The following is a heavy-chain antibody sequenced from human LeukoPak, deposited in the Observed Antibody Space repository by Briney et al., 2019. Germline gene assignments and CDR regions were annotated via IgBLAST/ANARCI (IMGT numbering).Heavy chain of an antibody. CDR1: GFTFDDYA. CDR2: ISWNSGSI. CDR3: AKDIEPWVTTGYLGD. D-gene: IGHD4-17*01. V-gene: IGHV3-9*01. J-gene: IGHJ4*02. Sequence: GRSLRLSCAASGFTFDDYAMHWVRQAPGKGLEWVSWISWNSGSIGYADSVKGRFTISRDNAKNSLYLQMNSLRAEDTAVYYCAKDIEPWVTTGYLGDWGQGTLVTDSS.